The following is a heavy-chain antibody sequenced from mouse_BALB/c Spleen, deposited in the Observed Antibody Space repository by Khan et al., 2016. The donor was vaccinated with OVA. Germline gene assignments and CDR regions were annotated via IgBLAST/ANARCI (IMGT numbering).Heavy chain of an antibody. D-gene: IGHD2-14*01. V-gene: IGHV2-6-4*01. CDR1: GFSLSRYN. Sequence: QVQLKESGPGLVAPSQSLSITCTVSGFSLSRYNIHWVRQPPGKGLEWLGMIWGGGGTDYNSTLKSRLSIRQDNSKSQVLFKMNSLQPDDTAMYYCARADYRYDGYYAMDYWGQGTSVTVSS. CDR2: IWGGGGT. J-gene: IGHJ4*01. CDR3: ARADYRYDGYYAMDY.